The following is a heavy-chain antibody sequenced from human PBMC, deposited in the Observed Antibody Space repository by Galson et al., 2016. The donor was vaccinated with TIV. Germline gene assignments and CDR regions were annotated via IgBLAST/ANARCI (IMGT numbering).Heavy chain of an antibody. CDR3: VRSGTYYYDSSADN. CDR2: IIPLFGIV. Sequence: SVKVSCKASGGIFIGYGISWVRQAPGQGLEWMGRIIPLFGIVSYAQRFQGRVAIIADKSTGTTYMELSSLRSEDTAVYYCVRSGTYYYDSSADNWGQGTLVTVSS. D-gene: IGHD3-22*01. J-gene: IGHJ4*02. V-gene: IGHV1-69*04. CDR1: GGIFIGYG.